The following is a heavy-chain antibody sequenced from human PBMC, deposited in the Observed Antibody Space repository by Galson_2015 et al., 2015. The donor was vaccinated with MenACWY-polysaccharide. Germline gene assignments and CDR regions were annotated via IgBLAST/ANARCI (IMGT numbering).Heavy chain of an antibody. CDR1: GYKFSSYD. D-gene: IGHD2-21*01. CDR3: TRIIARKHTFVDS. V-gene: IGHV1-8*01. CDR2: MNPNSGNT. J-gene: IGHJ4*02. Sequence: SVKDSCKASGYKFSSYDINWVRQASGLGLEWMGWMNPNSGNTGYAQKFQGRVAMTRDTATSTAYMELRMLTYDDTAVYYCTRIIARKHTFVDSWGQGTLVSVS.